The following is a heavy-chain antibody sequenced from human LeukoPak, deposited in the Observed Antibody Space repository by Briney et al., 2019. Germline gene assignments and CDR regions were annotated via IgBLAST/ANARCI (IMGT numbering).Heavy chain of an antibody. D-gene: IGHD3-9*01. CDR2: IYHSGST. CDR1: RYSISSGYY. V-gene: IGHV4-38-2*02. J-gene: IGHJ4*02. CDR3: ARGVYYDILTGYFDY. Sequence: SETLSLTCTVSRYSISSGYYWGWIRQPPGKGLEWIGSIYHSGSTYYNPSLKSRVTISVDTSKNQFSLKLSSVTAADTAVYYCARGVYYDILTGYFDYWGQGTLVTVSS.